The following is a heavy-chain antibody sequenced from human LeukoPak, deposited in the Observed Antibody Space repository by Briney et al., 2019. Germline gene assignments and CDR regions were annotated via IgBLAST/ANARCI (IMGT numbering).Heavy chain of an antibody. CDR2: INPISGVT. CDR3: ARVSDSSTWNKPSYFDY. D-gene: IGHD6-6*01. J-gene: IGHJ4*02. Sequence: ASVKVSCKASGGTFSSYALSWVRQAPGQGLEWMGCINPISGVTNYAQKFQGRVTMTRDTSFSTASMELSSLRSDDTAVYYCARVSDSSTWNKPSYFDYWGQGTLVTVSS. V-gene: IGHV1-2*02. CDR1: GGTFSSYA.